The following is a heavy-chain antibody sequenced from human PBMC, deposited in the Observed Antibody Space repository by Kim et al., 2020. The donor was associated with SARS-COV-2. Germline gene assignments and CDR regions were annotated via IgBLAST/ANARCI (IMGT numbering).Heavy chain of an antibody. V-gene: IGHV2-5*01. Sequence: YSPSLKSRLTITKDTSENQVVLTIINMDPVDTATYYCAHRLGWFGDAFDFWGQGTMVTVSS. J-gene: IGHJ3*01. CDR3: AHRLGWFGDAFDF. D-gene: IGHD3-10*01.